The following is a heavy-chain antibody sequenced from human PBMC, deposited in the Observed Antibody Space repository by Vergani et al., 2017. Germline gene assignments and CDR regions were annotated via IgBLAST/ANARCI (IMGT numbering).Heavy chain of an antibody. CDR2: ISGSGGST. CDR1: GFTFSSYA. Sequence: EVQLLESGGGLVQPGGSLRLSCAASGFTFSSYAMSWVRQAPGKGLEWVSAISGSGGSTYYADSVKGRFTISRDNSKNTLYLQMNSLRAEDTAVYYCARHYYDSSGYSPVGYWGQGTLVTVSS. D-gene: IGHD3-22*01. V-gene: IGHV3-23*01. CDR3: ARHYYDSSGYSPVGY. J-gene: IGHJ4*02.